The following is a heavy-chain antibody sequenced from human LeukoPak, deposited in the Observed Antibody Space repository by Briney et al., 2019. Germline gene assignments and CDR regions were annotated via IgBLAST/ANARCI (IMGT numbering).Heavy chain of an antibody. CDR3: ARDYFYCGGDCFVDY. D-gene: IGHD2-21*02. V-gene: IGHV3-21*01. Sequence: AGGSLRLSCAASGFTFSDYTMNWVRQAPGKGLEWVSSISGGSRSIHCVDSVKGRFTISRDNAKNSLYLQMNSLRAEDTAVYYCARDYFYCGGDCFVDYWGQGTLVTVSS. CDR1: GFTFSDYT. J-gene: IGHJ4*02. CDR2: ISGGSRSI.